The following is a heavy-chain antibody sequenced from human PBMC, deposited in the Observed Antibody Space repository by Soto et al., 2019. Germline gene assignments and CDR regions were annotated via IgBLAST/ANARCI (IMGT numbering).Heavy chain of an antibody. V-gene: IGHV3-21*01. CDR2: ISGNSNYI. J-gene: IGHJ4*02. CDR1: GFTFSRNS. Sequence: GGSLRLSCAASGFTFSRNSMNWVRQAPGKGLEWVSSISGNSNYIHYADSVKGRFTISRDNAKNSLFLQMISLRVEGTAVYYCASESDYYHFDSWGRGTLVTVSS. CDR3: ASESDYYHFDS. D-gene: IGHD3-22*01.